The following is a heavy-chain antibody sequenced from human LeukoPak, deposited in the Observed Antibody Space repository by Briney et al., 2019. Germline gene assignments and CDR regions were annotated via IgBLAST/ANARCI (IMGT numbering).Heavy chain of an antibody. D-gene: IGHD3-3*01. CDR3: ARQSIGTYYDFWSGYFEDV. CDR1: GFTFSSYA. CDR2: ISGSGGST. Sequence: GGSLRLSCAASGFTFSSYAMSWVRQAPGKGLEWVSAISGSGGSTYYADSVKGRFTISRDNSKNTLYLQMNSLRAEDTAVYYCARQSIGTYYDFWSGYFEDVWGQGTTVTVSS. V-gene: IGHV3-23*01. J-gene: IGHJ6*02.